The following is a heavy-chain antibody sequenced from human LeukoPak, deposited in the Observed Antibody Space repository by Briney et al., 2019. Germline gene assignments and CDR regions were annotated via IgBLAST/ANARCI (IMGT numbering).Heavy chain of an antibody. D-gene: IGHD3-16*01. CDR3: ARDRASDFDN. CDR1: GGSLSSGSYY. J-gene: IGHJ4*02. CDR2: IYTSGST. V-gene: IGHV4-61*09. Sequence: SQTLSLTCTVSGGSLSSGSYYWSWIRQPAGKGLEWIGHIYTSGSTKYNPSLKSRVTISIDTSKNQFSLNLSSVTAADTAVYYCARDRASDFDNWGQGTLVSVYS.